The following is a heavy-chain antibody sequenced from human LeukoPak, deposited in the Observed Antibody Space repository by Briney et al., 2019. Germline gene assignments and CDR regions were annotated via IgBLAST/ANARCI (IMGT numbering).Heavy chain of an antibody. CDR2: ISGSGGST. V-gene: IGHV3-23*01. Sequence: GGSLRLSCAASGFTFSSYAMSWVRQAPGKGLEWVSAISGSGGSTYYADSVKGRFTISRDNSKNTLYLQMNSLRAEDTAVYYCARDIAVAGTSGAFDIWGQGTMVTVSS. D-gene: IGHD6-19*01. J-gene: IGHJ3*02. CDR1: GFTFSSYA. CDR3: ARDIAVAGTSGAFDI.